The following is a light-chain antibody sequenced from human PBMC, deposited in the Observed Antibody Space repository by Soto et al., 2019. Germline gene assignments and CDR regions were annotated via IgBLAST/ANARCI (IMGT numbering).Light chain of an antibody. CDR1: CSDVGAYDY. CDR3: SSHTTSDTRV. V-gene: IGLV2-14*03. Sequence: QSVLTPPASVSGSPGQSIGISCTGSCSDVGAYDYVSWYQQHPDKAPRLIMYEVSYRPSGVSNRFSGSKSVNTATLTISGLQAEDEGDYYCSSHTTSDTRVFGTGTKVTVL. CDR2: EVS. J-gene: IGLJ1*01.